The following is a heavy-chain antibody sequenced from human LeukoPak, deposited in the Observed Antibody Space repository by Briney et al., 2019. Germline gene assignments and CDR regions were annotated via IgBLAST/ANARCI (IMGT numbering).Heavy chain of an antibody. CDR2: IKSKTDGGTT. V-gene: IGHV3-15*01. CDR1: GFTFSNAW. D-gene: IGHD2-2*01. J-gene: IGHJ5*02. Sequence: GGSLRLSCAASGFTFSNAWMSWVRQAPGKGLEWVGRIKSKTDGGTTDYAAPVKGRFTISRDDSKNTLYLQMNSLKTEDTAVYYCTTRYCSSTSCSGEGWFDPWGQEPWSPSPQ. CDR3: TTRYCSSTSCSGEGWFDP.